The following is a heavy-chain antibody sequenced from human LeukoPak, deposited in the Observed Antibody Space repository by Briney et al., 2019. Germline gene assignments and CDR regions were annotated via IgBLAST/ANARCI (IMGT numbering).Heavy chain of an antibody. CDR1: GGSFSGYY. D-gene: IGHD1-7*01. Sequence: SETLSLTCAVYGGSFSGYYWSWIRQPPGKGLEWIGEINHSGSTNYNPSLKSRVTISVDTSKNQFSLKLSSVTAADTAVYYCARKEGRTGTIDYWGQGTLVTVSS. CDR3: ARKEGRTGTIDY. V-gene: IGHV4-34*01. CDR2: INHSGST. J-gene: IGHJ4*02.